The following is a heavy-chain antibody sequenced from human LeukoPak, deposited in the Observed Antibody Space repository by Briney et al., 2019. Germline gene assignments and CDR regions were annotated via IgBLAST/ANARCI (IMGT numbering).Heavy chain of an antibody. V-gene: IGHV3-23*01. CDR1: GFTFNDYY. D-gene: IGHD3-22*01. CDR2: ISGSGGST. Sequence: PGGSLRLSCAGSGFTFNDYYMSWIRQAPGKGLEWVSGISGSGGSTFYADSVKGRFTISRDNSKNTLYLQMNSLRAEDTAVYYCAKDRAYYSDSSGYYLVRAYDYWGQGTLVTVSS. CDR3: AKDRAYYSDSSGYYLVRAYDY. J-gene: IGHJ4*02.